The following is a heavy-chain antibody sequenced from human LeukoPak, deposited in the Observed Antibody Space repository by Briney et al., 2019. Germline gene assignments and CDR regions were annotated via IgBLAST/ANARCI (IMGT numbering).Heavy chain of an antibody. CDR3: ARCSSSYSFDY. V-gene: IGHV3-30*03. D-gene: IGHD6-6*01. CDR1: GFTFSSYG. CDR2: ISYDGSNK. Sequence: PGRSLRLSCAASGFTFSSYGMHWVRQAPGKGLEWVALISYDGSNKYYADSVKGRFTISRDNSKNTLYLQMNSLRAEDTAVYYCARCSSSYSFDYWGQGTLVTVSS. J-gene: IGHJ4*02.